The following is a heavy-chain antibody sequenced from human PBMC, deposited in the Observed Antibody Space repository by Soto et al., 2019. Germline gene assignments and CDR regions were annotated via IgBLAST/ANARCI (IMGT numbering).Heavy chain of an antibody. J-gene: IGHJ4*02. CDR1: GFIFSEST. CDR2: VSTSGRST. Sequence: EVQLVESGGGLVQPGGSLRLSCSASGFIFSESTIYWVRQVPGKGLEAISAVSTSGRSTYYADSVKDRFTISRDNPKTTLFLQMGSLRPEDTAIYYCVKQAHGLDGVAFDYWGQGTQVTVAS. V-gene: IGHV3-64D*06. D-gene: IGHD2-15*01. CDR3: VKQAHGLDGVAFDY.